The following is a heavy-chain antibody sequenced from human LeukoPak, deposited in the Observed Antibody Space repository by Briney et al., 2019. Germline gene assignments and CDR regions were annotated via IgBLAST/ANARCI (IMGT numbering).Heavy chain of an antibody. Sequence: GGSLRLSCATSGFTFSNFAMSWVRQVPGKGLEWVSIISGDGGATLTADSVKGRFSISRDNSKNTLYLVMNSLRVDDTAVYYCAKAVDLATISVDIWGQGTMVTVSS. V-gene: IGHV3-23*01. CDR3: AKAVDLATISVDI. J-gene: IGHJ3*02. D-gene: IGHD5-24*01. CDR2: ISGDGGAT. CDR1: GFTFSNFA.